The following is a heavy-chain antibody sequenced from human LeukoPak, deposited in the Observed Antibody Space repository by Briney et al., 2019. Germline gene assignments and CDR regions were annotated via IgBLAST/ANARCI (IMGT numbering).Heavy chain of an antibody. CDR1: GGSISSYY. D-gene: IGHD5-18*01. J-gene: IGHJ5*02. V-gene: IGHV4-59*01. CDR2: IYYSGST. CDR3: ARDGYSYGYDH. Sequence: SETLSLTCTVSGGSISSYYWSWIRQPPGKGLEWIGYIYYSGSTNYNPSLKSRVTISVDTSKNQFSLKLSSVTAADTAVYYCARDGYSYGYDHWGQGTLVTVSS.